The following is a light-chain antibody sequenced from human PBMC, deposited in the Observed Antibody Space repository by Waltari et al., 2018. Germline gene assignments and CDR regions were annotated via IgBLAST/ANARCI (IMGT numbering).Light chain of an antibody. V-gene: IGLV10-54*04. CDR2: RNN. J-gene: IGLJ1*01. Sequence: QAGLTQPPSVSKGLRQTATLTCTVNSNNVGNQGAAWLQQHQGHPPKLLSYRNNNRPSGIAERFSASRSGNTASLTITGLQPEDEADYYCSAWDISLNTHVFGTGTKVTVL. CDR1: SNNVGNQG. CDR3: SAWDISLNTHV.